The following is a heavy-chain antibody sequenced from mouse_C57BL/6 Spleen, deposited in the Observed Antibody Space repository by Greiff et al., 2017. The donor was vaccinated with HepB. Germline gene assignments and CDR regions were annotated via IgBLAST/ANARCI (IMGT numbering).Heavy chain of an antibody. Sequence: EVKVVESEGGLVQPGSSMKLSCTASGFTFSDYYMAWVRQVPEKGLEWVANINYDGSSTYYLDSLKSRFIISRDNAKNILYLQMSSLKSEDTATYYCARGNYAWYFDVWGTGTTVTVSS. V-gene: IGHV5-16*01. J-gene: IGHJ1*03. CDR1: GFTFSDYY. CDR2: INYDGSST. D-gene: IGHD2-1*01. CDR3: ARGNYAWYFDV.